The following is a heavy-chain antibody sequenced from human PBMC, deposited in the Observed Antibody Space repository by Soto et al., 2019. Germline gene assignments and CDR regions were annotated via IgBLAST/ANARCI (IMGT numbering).Heavy chain of an antibody. V-gene: IGHV3-48*03. CDR3: ARGGGAAPRGAFGI. D-gene: IGHD1-26*01. Sequence: PGGSLRLSCAASGFTFSNYEMNWVRQAPGKGLEWVSYINSGGSTVYYADSVKGRFTISRDNAKNSLYLQMNSLRAEDTAVYYCARGGGAAPRGAFGIWGQGTMVTVSS. CDR1: GFTFSNYE. CDR2: INSGGSTV. J-gene: IGHJ3*02.